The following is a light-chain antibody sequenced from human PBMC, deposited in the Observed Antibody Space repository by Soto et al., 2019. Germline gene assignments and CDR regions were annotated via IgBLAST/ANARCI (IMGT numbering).Light chain of an antibody. V-gene: IGLV4-69*01. J-gene: IGLJ3*02. Sequence: QSVLTQSPSASASLGASVKLSCTLSSGHSSYAIAWHQQQPEKGPRFLMKLNSDGSHSKGDVIPDRFSGSSSGAERYLTISSLQSEDEADYYCQTWGTGIRVFGGGTTLTV. CDR3: QTWGTGIRV. CDR2: LNSDGSH. CDR1: SGHSSYA.